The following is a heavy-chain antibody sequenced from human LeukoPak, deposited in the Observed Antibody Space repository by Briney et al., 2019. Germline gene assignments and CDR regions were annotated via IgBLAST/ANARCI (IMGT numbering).Heavy chain of an antibody. CDR1: GGSISSGGYS. CDR2: INHSGST. Sequence: SETLSLTCAVSGGSISSGGYSWSWIRQPPGKGLEWIGEINHSGSTNYNPSLKSRVTISVDTSKDQFSLKLSSVTAADTAVYYCAGRRIVGATSYYYYGMDVWGQGTTVTVSS. J-gene: IGHJ6*02. V-gene: IGHV4-30-2*01. CDR3: AGRRIVGATSYYYYGMDV. D-gene: IGHD1-26*01.